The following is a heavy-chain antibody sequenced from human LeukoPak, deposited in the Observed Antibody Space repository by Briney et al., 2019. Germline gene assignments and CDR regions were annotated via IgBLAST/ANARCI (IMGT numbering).Heavy chain of an antibody. CDR3: ARGLVTVTKGFEI. CDR2: IYTSGST. CDR1: GGSISSYY. V-gene: IGHV4-4*09. Sequence: SETLSLTCTVSGGSISSYYWSWIRQPPGKGLEWIGYIYTSGSTNYNPSVKSRVTMSADTSKNQFSLKMNSVTAADTAVYYCARGLVTVTKGFEIWGQGKMVSVSS. D-gene: IGHD4-17*01. J-gene: IGHJ3*02.